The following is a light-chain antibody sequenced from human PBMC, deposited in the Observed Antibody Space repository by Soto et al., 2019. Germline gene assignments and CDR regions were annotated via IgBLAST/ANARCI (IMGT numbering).Light chain of an antibody. V-gene: IGKV3-20*01. CDR2: GAS. CDR3: QQYGSSGRT. CDR1: QSVSSNY. J-gene: IGKJ1*01. Sequence: EIVLTQSPGTLSLSPGERATLSCRTSQSVSSNYLAWYQQKPGQAPRLLIYGASSRATGIPDRFSGSGSGTDFILTISRLEPEDFAVYYCQQYGSSGRTFGQGTMVEIK.